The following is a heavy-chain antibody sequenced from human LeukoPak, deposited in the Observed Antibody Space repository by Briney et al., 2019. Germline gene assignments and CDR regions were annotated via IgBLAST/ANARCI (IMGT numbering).Heavy chain of an antibody. D-gene: IGHD6-13*01. V-gene: IGHV1-8*01. J-gene: IGHJ6*02. CDR2: MNPNSGNT. CDR1: GYTFTSYD. CDR3: ARGNTDLSLAGSGSMDV. Sequence: ASVKVSCKASGYTFTSYDIHWVRQATGQGLEWMGWMNPNSGNTGYAQKFQGRVTMTRNTSISTAYMELSSLRSEDTAVYYCARGNTDLSLAGSGSMDVWGQGTTVTVSS.